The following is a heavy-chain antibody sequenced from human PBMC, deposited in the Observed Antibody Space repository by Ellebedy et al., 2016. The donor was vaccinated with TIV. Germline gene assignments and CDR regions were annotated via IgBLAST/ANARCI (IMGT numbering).Heavy chain of an antibody. Sequence: KVSXKGSGYSFTSYWIGWVRQMPGKGLEWMGIIYPGDSDTRYSPSFQGQVTISADKSISTAYLQWSSLKASDTAMYYCARRGGSGSYPLYYYGMDVWGQGTTVTVSS. J-gene: IGHJ6*02. V-gene: IGHV5-51*01. D-gene: IGHD3-10*01. CDR1: GYSFTSYW. CDR2: IYPGDSDT. CDR3: ARRGGSGSYPLYYYGMDV.